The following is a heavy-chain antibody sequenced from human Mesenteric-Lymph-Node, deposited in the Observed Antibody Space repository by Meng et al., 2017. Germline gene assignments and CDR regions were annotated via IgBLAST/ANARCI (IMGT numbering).Heavy chain of an antibody. Sequence: SETLSLTCTVSGGSISSGSYYWSWIRQPAGKGLEWIGRIYTSGSTNYNPSLKSRVTISVDTSKNQFSLKLSSVTAADTAVYYCARNFGFGELLPYDYWGQGTLVTVSS. V-gene: IGHV4-61*02. CDR3: ARNFGFGELLPYDY. CDR1: GGSISSGSYY. CDR2: IYTSGST. J-gene: IGHJ4*02. D-gene: IGHD3-10*01.